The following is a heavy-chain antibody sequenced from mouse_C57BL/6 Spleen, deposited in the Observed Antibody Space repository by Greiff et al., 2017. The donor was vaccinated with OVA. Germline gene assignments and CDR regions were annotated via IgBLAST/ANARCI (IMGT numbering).Heavy chain of an antibody. D-gene: IGHD3-3*01. CDR1: GYTFTGYW. Sequence: QVQLQQSGPELVKPGASAKLSCKASGYTFTGYWMQWVKQRPGQGLEWIGEINPSDSYTNYNQKFKGKATLTVDTSSSTAYMQLTSLTSEDSAVYYCARGTGKEDFDVWGTGTTVTVAS. J-gene: IGHJ1*03. CDR2: INPSDSYT. V-gene: IGHV1-50*01. CDR3: ARGTGKEDFDV.